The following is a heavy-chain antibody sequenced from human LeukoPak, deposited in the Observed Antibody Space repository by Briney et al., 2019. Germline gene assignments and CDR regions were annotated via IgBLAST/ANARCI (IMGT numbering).Heavy chain of an antibody. CDR2: IYSGGST. CDR1: EFTVSSNY. D-gene: IGHD6-6*01. J-gene: IGHJ4*02. CDR3: ARDAQYSSSSGFDY. Sequence: GGSLRLSCAASEFTVSSNYVSWVRQAPGKGLEWVSVIYSGGSTYYADSVKGRFTISRDNSKNTLYLQMNSLRAEDTAVYYCARDAQYSSSSGFDYWGQGTLVTVSS. V-gene: IGHV3-66*01.